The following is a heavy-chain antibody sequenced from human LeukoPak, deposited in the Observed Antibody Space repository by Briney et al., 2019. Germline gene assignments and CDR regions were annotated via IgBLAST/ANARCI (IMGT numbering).Heavy chain of an antibody. J-gene: IGHJ6*03. CDR3: ARGDYYDSSGYNYYYYYMDV. V-gene: IGHV3-23*01. Sequence: GGSLRLSCAASGFTVSSNYMSWVRQAPGKGLEWVSAITGSGGSTYYADSVKGRFTISRDNSKNTLYLQMNSLRAEDTAVYYCARGDYYDSSGYNYYYYYMDVWGKGTTVTVSS. CDR2: ITGSGGST. D-gene: IGHD3-22*01. CDR1: GFTVSSNY.